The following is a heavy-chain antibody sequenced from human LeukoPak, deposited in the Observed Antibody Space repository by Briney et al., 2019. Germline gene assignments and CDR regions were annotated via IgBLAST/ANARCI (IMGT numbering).Heavy chain of an antibody. D-gene: IGHD3-3*01. CDR1: GYTFTSYD. V-gene: IGHV1-8*03. CDR2: MNPNSGNT. J-gene: IGHJ3*01. Sequence: ASVKVSCKASGYTFTSYDINWVRQATGQGLEWMGWMNPNSGNTGYAQKFQGRVTITRNTSISTAYMELSSLRSEDTAVYYCARGTYYDFWSGYYPHAFDVWGQGTMVTVSS. CDR3: ARGTYYDFWSGYYPHAFDV.